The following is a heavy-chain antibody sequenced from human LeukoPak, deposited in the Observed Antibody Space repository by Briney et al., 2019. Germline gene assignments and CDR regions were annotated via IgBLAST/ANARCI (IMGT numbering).Heavy chain of an antibody. J-gene: IGHJ4*02. CDR2: ISGSGGRT. V-gene: IGHV3-23*01. D-gene: IGHD1-14*01. CDR1: GFTFSNYA. Sequence: GGSLRLSCAASGFTFSNYAMTWVRQAPGKGLEWVSGISGSGGRTYYADSVKGRFTISRDNSNNTLYLQMSSLRVEDTAVYHCAKDYQGVNPDYFDFWGQGTLVSVSS. CDR3: AKDYQGVNPDYFDF.